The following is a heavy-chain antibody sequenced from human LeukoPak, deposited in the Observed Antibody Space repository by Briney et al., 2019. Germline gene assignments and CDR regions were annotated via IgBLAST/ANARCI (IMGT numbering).Heavy chain of an antibody. V-gene: IGHV1-8*01. CDR3: ARGYGDYPPTYYYYGMDV. Sequence: ASVKVSCKASGYTFTSYDINWVRQATGQGLEWMGWMNPNSGNTGYAQKFQGRVTMTRNTSISTAYMELSSLRSEDTAVYYCARGYGDYPPTYYYYGMDVWGQGTTVTVSS. D-gene: IGHD4-17*01. J-gene: IGHJ6*02. CDR2: MNPNSGNT. CDR1: GYTFTSYD.